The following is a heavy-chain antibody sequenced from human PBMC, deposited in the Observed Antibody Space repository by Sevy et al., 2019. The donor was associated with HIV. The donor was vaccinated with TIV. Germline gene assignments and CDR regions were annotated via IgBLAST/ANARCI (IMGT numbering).Heavy chain of an antibody. CDR3: ARVGSYDWEPFDY. J-gene: IGHJ4*02. V-gene: IGHV3-21*01. Sequence: GGSLRLSCAASGFTFSSYGMNWVRQAPGKGLEWVSSISISSSYIYYADSVKGRFTISRDNAKNSLYLQMISLGAEDTAVYYCARVGSYDWEPFDYWGQGTLVTVSS. D-gene: IGHD1-26*01. CDR2: ISISSSYI. CDR1: GFTFSSYG.